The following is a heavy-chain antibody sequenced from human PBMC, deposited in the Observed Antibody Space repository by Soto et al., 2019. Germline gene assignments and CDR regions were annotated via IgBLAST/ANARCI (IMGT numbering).Heavy chain of an antibody. CDR2: INHSGST. CDR1: GGSFSGYY. V-gene: IGHV4-34*01. CDR3: ARGGGTYYDSSGYYWSPVANPNPVMDV. Sequence: SETLSLTCAVYGGSFSGYYWSWIRQPPGKGLEWIGEINHSGSTNYNPSLKSRVTISVDTSKNQFSLKLSSVTAADTAGYYCARGGGTYYDSSGYYWSPVANPNPVMDVWGQGTTVTVSS. J-gene: IGHJ6*02. D-gene: IGHD3-22*01.